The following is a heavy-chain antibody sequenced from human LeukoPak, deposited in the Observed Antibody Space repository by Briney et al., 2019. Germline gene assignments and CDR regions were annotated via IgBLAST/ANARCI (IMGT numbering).Heavy chain of an antibody. CDR2: ISPGVSGYT. D-gene: IGHD2/OR15-2a*01. CDR1: GFSFNSYT. J-gene: IGHJ6*02. V-gene: IGHV3-21*06. Sequence: PGGSLRLSCLASGFSFNSYTMNWVREAPGKGLEWVSTISPGVSGYTRYAESVKGRFTISRDNPENSLYLQMDSLRADDTAVYYCVRDVSRRIGMDVWGQGTTVTVSS. CDR3: VRDVSRRIGMDV.